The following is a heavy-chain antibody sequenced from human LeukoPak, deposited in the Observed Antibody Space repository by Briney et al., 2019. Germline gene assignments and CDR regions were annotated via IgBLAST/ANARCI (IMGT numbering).Heavy chain of an antibody. CDR3: INQKTYYYDSSGYHRAFDF. CDR1: GFTFSNAY. CDR2: IRSKNDGATT. V-gene: IGHV3-15*01. D-gene: IGHD3-22*01. Sequence: GGSLRLPCAASGFTFSNAYMNWVRQAPGKGLEWVGRIRSKNDGATTDYAAPVKNRFTISRDDSKNTLYLQMNSLKTEDTAVYYCINQKTYYYDSSGYHRAFDFWGQGTMVTVSS. J-gene: IGHJ3*01.